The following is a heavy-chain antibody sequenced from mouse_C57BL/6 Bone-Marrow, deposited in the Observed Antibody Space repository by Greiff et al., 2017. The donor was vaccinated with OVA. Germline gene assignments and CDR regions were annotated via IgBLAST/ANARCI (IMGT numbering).Heavy chain of an antibody. Sequence: QVQLKESGPGLVAPSQSLSITCTVSGFSLTSYAISWVRQPPGKGLEWLGVIWTGGGKNYTSALKSRLSIRKDKSKSKVFLKMNSLQTDDTARYYCARKSGYDWYFDVWGTGTTVTVSS. D-gene: IGHD2-2*01. CDR2: IWTGGGK. CDR1: GFSLTSYA. V-gene: IGHV2-9-1*01. CDR3: ARKSGYDWYFDV. J-gene: IGHJ1*03.